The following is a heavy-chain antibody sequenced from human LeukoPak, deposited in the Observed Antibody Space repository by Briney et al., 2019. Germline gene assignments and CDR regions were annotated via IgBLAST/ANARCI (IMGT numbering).Heavy chain of an antibody. J-gene: IGHJ4*02. Sequence: PGGSLRLSCAASGFTFSSYGMHWVRQAPGKGLEWVANIKQDGSEKYYVDSVKGRFTISRDNAKNSVYLQMNSLRAEDTAVYYCARDRGPLWPTGDYWGQGTLVTVSS. CDR3: ARDRGPLWPTGDY. CDR1: GFTFSSYG. D-gene: IGHD2-21*01. CDR2: IKQDGSEK. V-gene: IGHV3-7*01.